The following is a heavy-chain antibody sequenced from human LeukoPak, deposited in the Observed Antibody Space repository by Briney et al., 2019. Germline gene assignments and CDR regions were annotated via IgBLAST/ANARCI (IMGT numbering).Heavy chain of an antibody. J-gene: IGHJ3*01. D-gene: IGHD1-26*01. CDR2: SYSGGNA. V-gene: IGHV4-59*01. CDR1: GASTSAYY. CDR3: AHSRRGGGYYINAFAV. Sequence: SETLSLTCTVSGASTSAYYWSWIRQPPGKGLEWIGYSYSGGNANYNPSLKSRVTISIDTSENQFSLRLTSVTAADTAVYFCAHSRRGGGYYINAFAVWGQGALVTISS.